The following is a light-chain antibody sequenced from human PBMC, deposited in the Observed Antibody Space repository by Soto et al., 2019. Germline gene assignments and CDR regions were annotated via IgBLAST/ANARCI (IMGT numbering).Light chain of an antibody. V-gene: IGKV3D-7*01. J-gene: IGKJ4*01. CDR2: DAS. CDR1: QTVRNNY. Sequence: EIVLTQSPATLSLSPGERATLSCRASQTVRNNYLAWYQQKPGQAPRLLIYDASKRASGIPARFSGSGSGTDFTLTISCLQSEDFATYYCQQYYSYPLTFGGGTKVDIK. CDR3: QQYYSYPLT.